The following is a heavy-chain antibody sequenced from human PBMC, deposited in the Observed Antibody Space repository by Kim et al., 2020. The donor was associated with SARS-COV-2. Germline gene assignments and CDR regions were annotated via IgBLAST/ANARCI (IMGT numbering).Heavy chain of an antibody. D-gene: IGHD6-13*01. J-gene: IGHJ5*02. V-gene: IGHV4-4*07. CDR2: IYTSGST. CDR3: ARDPKDSSSWYEDNWFDP. CDR1: GGSISSYY. Sequence: SETLSLTCTVSGGSISSYYWSWIRQPAGKGLEWIGRIYTSGSTNYNPSLKSRVTMSVDTSKNQFSLKLSSVTAADTAVYYCARDPKDSSSWYEDNWFDPWGQGTLVTVSS.